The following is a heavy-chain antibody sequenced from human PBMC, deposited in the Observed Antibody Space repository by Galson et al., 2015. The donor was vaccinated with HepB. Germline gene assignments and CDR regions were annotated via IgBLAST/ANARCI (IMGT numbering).Heavy chain of an antibody. D-gene: IGHD5-24*01. V-gene: IGHV3-9*01. CDR2: ISWNSGSI. CDR1: GFTFDDYA. J-gene: IGHJ6*02. Sequence: SLRLSCAASGFTFDDYAMHWVRQAPGKGLEWVSGISWNSGSIGYADSVKGRFTISRDNAKNSLYLQMNSLRAEDTALYYCAKRQRYYYGMDVWGQGTTVTVSS. CDR3: AKRQRYYYGMDV.